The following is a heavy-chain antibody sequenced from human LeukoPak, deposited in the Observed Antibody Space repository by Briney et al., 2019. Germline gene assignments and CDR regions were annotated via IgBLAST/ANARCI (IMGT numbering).Heavy chain of an antibody. CDR3: ASGYSYGSGIDH. CDR2: IIPIFGTA. Sequence: ASVKVSCKASGGTFSSYAISWVRQAPGQGLEWMGGIIPIFGTANYAQKFQGRVTITADESTSTAYMELSSLRSEDTAVYYCASGYSYGSGIDHWGQGTLATVSS. D-gene: IGHD5-18*01. V-gene: IGHV1-69*01. CDR1: GGTFSSYA. J-gene: IGHJ4*02.